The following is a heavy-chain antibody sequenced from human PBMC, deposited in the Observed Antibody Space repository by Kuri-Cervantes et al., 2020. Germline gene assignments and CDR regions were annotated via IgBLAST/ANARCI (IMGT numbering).Heavy chain of an antibody. CDR1: GFTFSSYA. CDR3: ARDPIVVVPAASGGGVYDYGMDV. V-gene: IGHV3-30-3*01. CDR2: ISYDGSNK. J-gene: IGHJ6*02. Sequence: GGSLRLSCAASGFTFSSYAMHWVRQAPGKGLEWVAVISYDGSNKYYADSVKGRFTISRDNSKNTLYLQMNSLRAEDTAVYYCARDPIVVVPAASGGGVYDYGMDVWGQGTTVTVSS. D-gene: IGHD2-2*01.